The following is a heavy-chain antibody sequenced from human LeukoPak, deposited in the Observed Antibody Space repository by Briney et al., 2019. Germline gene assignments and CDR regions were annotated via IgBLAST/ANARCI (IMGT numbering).Heavy chain of an antibody. D-gene: IGHD1-1*01. J-gene: IGHJ3*02. CDR1: GFTFSSYE. V-gene: IGHV3-48*03. Sequence: PGGSLRLSCAASGFTFSSYEMNWVRQAPGKGLEWVSYISSSGSTIYYADSVEGRFTISRDNAKNSLYLQMNSLRAEDTAVYYCARVGTRQADDAFDIWGQGTMVTVSS. CDR3: ARVGTRQADDAFDI. CDR2: ISSSGSTI.